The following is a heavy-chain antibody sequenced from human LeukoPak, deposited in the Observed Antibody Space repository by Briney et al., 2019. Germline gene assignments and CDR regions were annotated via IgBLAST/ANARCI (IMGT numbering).Heavy chain of an antibody. J-gene: IGHJ4*02. D-gene: IGHD6-19*01. CDR2: IYHSSNT. V-gene: IGHV4-38-2*01. CDR1: GYSISSGYY. CDR3: AAIAVAGQFDF. Sequence: PSETLSLNCAVSGYSISSGYYWGWIRQPPGKGLEWIGNIYHSSNTYYSPSLKSRVTISVDMSKSHFSLKLSSMTAADTAVYYCAAIAVAGQFDFWGQGILVTVSS.